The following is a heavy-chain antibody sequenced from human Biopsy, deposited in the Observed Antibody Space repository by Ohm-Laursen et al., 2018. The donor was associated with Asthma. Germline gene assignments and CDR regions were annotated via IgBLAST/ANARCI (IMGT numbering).Heavy chain of an antibody. D-gene: IGHD6-19*01. CDR3: ARGDSSGWSHYYFDY. V-gene: IGHV3-74*01. Sequence: SLRLSCTASGFTFSSYWMHWVRQAPGKGLVWVSRINSDGSSTSYADSVKGRFTISRDNAKNTLHLQMHSLRVEDTAVYYCARGDSSGWSHYYFDYWGQGTLVTVSS. J-gene: IGHJ4*02. CDR2: INSDGSST. CDR1: GFTFSSYW.